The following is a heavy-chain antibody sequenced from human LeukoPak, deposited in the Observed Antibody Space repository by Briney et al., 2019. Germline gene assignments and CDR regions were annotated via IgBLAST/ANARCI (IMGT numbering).Heavy chain of an antibody. CDR3: ARHAHSSIAANIDY. CDR2: ISYSGNT. CDR1: GGSISSYY. Sequence: PSETLSLTCIVSGGSISSYYWSWIRQPPGKGLEWIGYISYSGNTNYNPSLKSRVTISVDTSKNQFSLKLSSVTAADTAVYYCARHAHSSIAANIDYWGQGTQVTVSS. J-gene: IGHJ4*02. D-gene: IGHD6-6*01. V-gene: IGHV4-59*08.